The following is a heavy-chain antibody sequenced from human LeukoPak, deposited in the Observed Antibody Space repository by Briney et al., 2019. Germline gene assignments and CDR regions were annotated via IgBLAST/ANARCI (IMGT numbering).Heavy chain of an antibody. Sequence: PGGSLRLSCAASGFTFSSYSMNWVRQAPGKGLEWVSSITSSSSYIYYADSVKGRFTISRDNAKNSLYLQMNSLRAEDTAVYYCARDNYYDRSGYTDYWGQGTLVTVSS. J-gene: IGHJ4*02. CDR2: ITSSSSYI. CDR1: GFTFSSYS. V-gene: IGHV3-21*04. D-gene: IGHD3-22*01. CDR3: ARDNYYDRSGYTDY.